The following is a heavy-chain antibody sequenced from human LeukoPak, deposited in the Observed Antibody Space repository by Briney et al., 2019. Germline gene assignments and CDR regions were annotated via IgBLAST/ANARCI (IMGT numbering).Heavy chain of an antibody. CDR1: GYSFTSYW. CDR2: IYPGDSDT. D-gene: IGHD5-12*01. Sequence: GESLKISCKGSGYSFTSYWIGWVRQMPGKGLEWMGIIYPGDSDTRYSPSFQGQVTISADKPISTAYLQWSSLKASDTAMYYCATRAGYSGYDFHYWGQGTLVTVSS. CDR3: ATRAGYSGYDFHY. J-gene: IGHJ4*02. V-gene: IGHV5-51*04.